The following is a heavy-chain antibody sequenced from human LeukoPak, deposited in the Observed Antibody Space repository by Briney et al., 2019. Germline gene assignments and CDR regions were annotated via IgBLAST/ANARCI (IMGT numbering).Heavy chain of an antibody. J-gene: IGHJ4*02. CDR3: ARASSSSR. CDR1: GFTVNSAY. Sequence: GGSLRLSCAASGFTVNSAYMSWVRQAPGKGLEWVSIIYSDDTTYYADSVKGRFTISRDNAKNSLYLQMNSLRAEDTAVYYCARASSSSRWGQGTLVTVSS. CDR2: IYSDDTT. D-gene: IGHD6-6*01. V-gene: IGHV3-53*01.